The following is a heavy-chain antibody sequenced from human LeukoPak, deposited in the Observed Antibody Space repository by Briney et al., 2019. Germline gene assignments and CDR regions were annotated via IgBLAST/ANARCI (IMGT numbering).Heavy chain of an antibody. Sequence: SETLSLTCTVSGGSISSSSYYWGRSPQPPGKGLEWIVRIYYSGSTYYNPSLKSRVTISVDTSKNQFSLKLSSVTAADTGVYYCARHRVLENSSSWYDRGAYWGQGTLVTVYS. CDR3: ARHRVLENSSSWYDRGAY. CDR1: GGSISSSSYY. D-gene: IGHD6-13*01. J-gene: IGHJ4*02. V-gene: IGHV4-39*01. CDR2: IYYSGST.